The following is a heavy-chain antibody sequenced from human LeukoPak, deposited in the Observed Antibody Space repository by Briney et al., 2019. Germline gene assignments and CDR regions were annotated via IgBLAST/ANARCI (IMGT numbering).Heavy chain of an antibody. V-gene: IGHV3-7*01. CDR1: GFIFSDYW. CDR3: GRERVSAYDY. CDR2: IKPDGNEQ. Sequence: GGSLRLSCVTSGFIFSDYWMGWVRQDPGKGPEWVASIKPDGNEQYYVDSVRGRFTISRDNSKDSLFLQMDSLRDDDTAVYYCGRERVSAYDYWGQGTLVTVSS. J-gene: IGHJ4*02.